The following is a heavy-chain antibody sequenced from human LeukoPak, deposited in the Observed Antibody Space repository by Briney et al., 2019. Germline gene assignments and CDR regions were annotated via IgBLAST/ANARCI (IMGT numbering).Heavy chain of an antibody. D-gene: IGHD6-19*01. J-gene: IGHJ1*01. V-gene: IGHV5-51*01. CDR1: GYTFTSYW. CDR3: ARGAVPVAGLQH. CDR2: IYPGDSDT. Sequence: GASVKVSCKASGYTFTSYWIGWVRQMPGKGLEWMGIIYPGDSDTRYSPSFQGQVTISADKSISTAYLQWSSLKASDTAMYYCARGAVPVAGLQHWGQGTLVTVSS.